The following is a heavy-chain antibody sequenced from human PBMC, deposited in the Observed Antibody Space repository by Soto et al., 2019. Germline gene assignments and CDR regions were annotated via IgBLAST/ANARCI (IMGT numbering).Heavy chain of an antibody. V-gene: IGHV4-31*03. CDR2: IYYSGST. CDR3: AGAADTPLPFDY. Sequence: PSETLSLTCTVSGGSINNGGYYWAWIRQHPGKGLEWIGYIYYSGSTSYSPSLKSRVTISVDASKNQLSLKLSSVTAADTAVYYCAGAADTPLPFDYWGQGTLVTVSS. CDR1: GGSINNGGYY. J-gene: IGHJ4*02. D-gene: IGHD5-18*01.